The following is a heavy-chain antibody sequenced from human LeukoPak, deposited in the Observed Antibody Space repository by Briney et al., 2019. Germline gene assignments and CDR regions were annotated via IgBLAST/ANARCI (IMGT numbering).Heavy chain of an antibody. CDR1: GYTFNNYY. D-gene: IGHD1-26*01. Sequence: RASVKVSCKTSGYTFNNYYMHWVRQAPGQGLEWMGIINPSGDTTNYAQKFQGRVTMTRDTSTSTVYMELSSLRSEDTAIYYCARAGSYYPYFDYWGQGTLVTVSS. V-gene: IGHV1-46*02. CDR2: INPSGDTT. CDR3: ARAGSYYPYFDY. J-gene: IGHJ4*02.